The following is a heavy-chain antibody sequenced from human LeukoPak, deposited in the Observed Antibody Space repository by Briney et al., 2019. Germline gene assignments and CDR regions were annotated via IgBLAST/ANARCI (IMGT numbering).Heavy chain of an antibody. CDR3: ARARGAMDV. CDR2: IYTSVST. D-gene: IGHD3-10*01. Sequence: SETLPLTCTVSGGSISNGSYYWSRIPPPAGKGLEWIGRIYTSVSTNYNPSLKSRVTISVDTSKNQFSLNLSSVTAADTAVYYCARARGAMDVWGKETTVTIPS. V-gene: IGHV4-61*02. CDR1: GGSISNGSYY. J-gene: IGHJ6*03.